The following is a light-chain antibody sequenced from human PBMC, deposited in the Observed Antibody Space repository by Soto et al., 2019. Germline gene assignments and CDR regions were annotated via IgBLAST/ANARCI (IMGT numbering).Light chain of an antibody. J-gene: IGKJ2*01. V-gene: IGKV4-1*01. CDR1: QSVFYSSNNKKF. Sequence: DIVMTQSPDSLAVSLGERATINCKSSQSVFYSSNNKKFLAWYQQKPRQPPKLLIYWASTREPVVPVRFSGSSSATDFTLTISRLQAEDVAVYYCQQYDTTPPTFGQGTELEIK. CDR3: QQYDTTPPT. CDR2: WAS.